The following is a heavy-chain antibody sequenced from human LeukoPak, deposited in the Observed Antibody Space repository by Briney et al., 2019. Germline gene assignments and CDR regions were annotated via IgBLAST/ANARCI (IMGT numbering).Heavy chain of an antibody. CDR3: ARDSANAYYGSGSRWFDP. J-gene: IGHJ5*02. CDR2: INPNSGGT. V-gene: IGHV1-2*02. D-gene: IGHD3-10*01. CDR1: GYTFTGYY. Sequence: ASVKVSCKASGYTFTGYYMHWVRQAPGQGLEWMGWINPNSGGTNYAQKFQGRVTMTRDTSISTAHMELSRLRSDDTAVYYCARDSANAYYGSGSRWFDPWGQGTLVTVSS.